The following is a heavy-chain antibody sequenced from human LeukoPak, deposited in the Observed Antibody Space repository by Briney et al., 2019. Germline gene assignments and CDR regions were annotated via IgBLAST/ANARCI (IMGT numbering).Heavy chain of an antibody. CDR1: GGSFSTTG. Sequence: SVKVSCKASGGSFSTTGFSWVRQAPGQGLEWIGAIIPIYGTPTYAPRFQGRVTITTDESTSTAYMELSSLRSNDTAVYYCARDHWGIVENGYDYFYYDMDVWGKGATVTVSS. CDR3: ARDHWGIVENGYDYFYYDMDV. V-gene: IGHV1-69*05. J-gene: IGHJ6*03. CDR2: IIPIYGTP. D-gene: IGHD7-27*01.